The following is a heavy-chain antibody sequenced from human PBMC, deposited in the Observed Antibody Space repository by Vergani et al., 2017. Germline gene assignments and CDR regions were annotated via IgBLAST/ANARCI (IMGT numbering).Heavy chain of an antibody. CDR3: ARGGWSCLIRECWFDP. J-gene: IGHJ5*02. CDR1: GGSISSYY. CDR2: IYYSGST. V-gene: IGHV4-59*01. Sequence: QVQLQESGPGLVKPSETLSLTCTVSGGSISSYYWSWIRQPPGKGLEWIGYIYYSGSTNYNPPLKSRVTISVDTSKNQFSLKLSSVTAADTAVYYCARGGWSCLIRECWFDPWGQGTLVTVSS. D-gene: IGHD1-26*01.